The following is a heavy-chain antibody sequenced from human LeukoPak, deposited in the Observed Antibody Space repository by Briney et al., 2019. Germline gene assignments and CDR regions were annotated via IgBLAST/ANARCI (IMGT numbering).Heavy chain of an antibody. Sequence: GASVKVSCKASGYTFTGYYMHWVRQAPGQGLEWMGWISAYNGNTNYAQKLQGRVTMTTDTSTSTAYMELRSLRSDDTAVYYCARATENYDSGGYYPTAPPFDYWGQGTLVTVSS. D-gene: IGHD3-22*01. J-gene: IGHJ4*02. CDR1: GYTFTGYY. CDR2: ISAYNGNT. V-gene: IGHV1-18*04. CDR3: ARATENYDSGGYYPTAPPFDY.